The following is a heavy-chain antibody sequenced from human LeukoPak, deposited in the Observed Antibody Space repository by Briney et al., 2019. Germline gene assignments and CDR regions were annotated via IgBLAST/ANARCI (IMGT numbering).Heavy chain of an antibody. D-gene: IGHD3-9*01. Sequence: GGSLRLSCSASGFTFSSYAMHWVRQAPGKGLEYVSAISSNGGSTYYADSVKGRFTISRDNSKNTLYLQMSSLRAEDTAVYYCARVIYDILTGYSQAFDYWGQGTLVTVSS. J-gene: IGHJ4*02. CDR3: ARVIYDILTGYSQAFDY. V-gene: IGHV3-64D*09. CDR1: GFTFSSYA. CDR2: ISSNGGST.